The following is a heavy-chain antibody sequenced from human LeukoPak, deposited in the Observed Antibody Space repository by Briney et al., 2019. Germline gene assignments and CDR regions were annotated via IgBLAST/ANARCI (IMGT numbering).Heavy chain of an antibody. J-gene: IGHJ4*02. CDR3: ARMTAVTRSVDY. V-gene: IGHV4-59*08. CDR2: LHHSGST. CDR1: GGSISSYY. Sequence: SETLSLTCTVSGGSISSYYWSWIRQPPGKGPEWIGHLHHSGSTNYNPSLQSRVTISVDTPKNQFSLKLTSVTAADTAVYYCARMTAVTRSVDYWGQGTLVTVSS. D-gene: IGHD4-17*01.